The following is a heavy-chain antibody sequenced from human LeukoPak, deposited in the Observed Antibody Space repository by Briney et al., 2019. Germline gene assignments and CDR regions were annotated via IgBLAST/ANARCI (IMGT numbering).Heavy chain of an antibody. CDR2: IKQDGSEK. CDR1: GFTFSSYW. D-gene: IGHD5-24*01. J-gene: IGHJ4*02. CDR3: TRSRDGYNYEPYYFDY. V-gene: IGHV3-7*01. Sequence: SGGSLRLSCAASGFTFSSYWMSWVRQAPGKGLEWVANIKQDGSEKYYVDSVKGRFTISRDNAKNSLYLQMNSLRAEDTAAYYCTRSRDGYNYEPYYFDYWGQGTLVTVSS.